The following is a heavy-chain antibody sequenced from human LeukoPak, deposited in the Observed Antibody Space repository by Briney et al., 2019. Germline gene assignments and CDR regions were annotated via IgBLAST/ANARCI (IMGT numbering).Heavy chain of an antibody. CDR3: ARGYNFGDF. D-gene: IGHD5-18*01. V-gene: IGHV1-46*01. Sequence: GASVKVSCKASGYTFSNYYMHWVRQAPGQGLGWMGIINPSGDSTMYAQKFQDRVTMTWDTSTSTVYMELSSLRSADTAVYFCARGYNFGDFWGQGTLVTVSS. CDR1: GYTFSNYY. J-gene: IGHJ4*02. CDR2: INPSGDST.